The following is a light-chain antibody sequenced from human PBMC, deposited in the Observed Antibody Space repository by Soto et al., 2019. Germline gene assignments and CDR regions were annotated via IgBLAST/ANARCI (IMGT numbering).Light chain of an antibody. V-gene: IGKV1-17*01. CDR2: GAS. J-gene: IGKJ1*01. Sequence: IQLTQSPCSLSASVVHRDTISYRASQGIGNALGWYQQKPGKPPKVLIYGASNLQSGVPPRFSGSGSGTEFSLTISSLQPEDYATYYCELHNSYPRAFGPGTKVDIK. CDR3: ELHNSYPRA. CDR1: QGIGNA.